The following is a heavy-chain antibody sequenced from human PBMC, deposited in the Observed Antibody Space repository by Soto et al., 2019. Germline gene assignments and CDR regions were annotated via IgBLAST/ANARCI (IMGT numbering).Heavy chain of an antibody. CDR3: ATGYSYGYFDY. V-gene: IGHV4-59*08. J-gene: IGHJ4*02. CDR2: IYYSGST. Sequence: SETLSLTCTVSGGSISSYYWSWIRQPPGKGLEWIGYIYYSGSTNYNPSLKSRVTISVDTSKNQFSLKLSSVTAADTAVYYCATGYSYGYFDYWGQGTLVTVSS. D-gene: IGHD5-18*01. CDR1: GGSISSYY.